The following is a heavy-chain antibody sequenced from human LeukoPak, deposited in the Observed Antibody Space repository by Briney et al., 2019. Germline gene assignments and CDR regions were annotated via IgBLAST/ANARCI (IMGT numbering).Heavy chain of an antibody. V-gene: IGHV4-39*07. CDR2: IYYSGST. J-gene: IGHJ4*02. CDR3: ARASITMVRGPDYFDY. D-gene: IGHD3-10*01. Sequence: PSETLSLTCTVSGGSISSSSYYWGWIRQPPGKGLEWIGSIYYSGSTYYNPSLKSRVTISVDKSKNQFSLKLSSVTAADTAVYYCARASITMVRGPDYFDYWGQGTLVTVSS. CDR1: GGSISSSSYY.